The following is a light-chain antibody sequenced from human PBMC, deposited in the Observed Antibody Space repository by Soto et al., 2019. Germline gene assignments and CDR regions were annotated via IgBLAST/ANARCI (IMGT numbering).Light chain of an antibody. V-gene: IGLV4-60*02. CDR1: SGHSSYI. J-gene: IGLJ3*02. CDR3: ETWDSNIWV. Sequence: QAVLTQSSSASASLGSSVKFTCTLSSGHSSYIIAWHQQQPGKALRYLMKLEGSGSYNKGSGVPDRFSGSSSGADRYLTISNLQFEDEADYYCETWDSNIWVFGGGTKVTVL. CDR2: LEGSGSY.